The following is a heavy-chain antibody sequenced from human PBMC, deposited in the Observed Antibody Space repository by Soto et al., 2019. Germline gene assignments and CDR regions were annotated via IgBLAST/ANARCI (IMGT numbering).Heavy chain of an antibody. CDR3: AKDRQQLTKGAELDY. CDR1: GFTFSSYA. D-gene: IGHD6-13*01. J-gene: IGHJ4*02. Sequence: PGGSLRLSCAASGFTFSSYAMSWVRQAPGKGLEWVSAISGSGGSTYYADSVKGRFTISRDNSKNTLYLQMNSLRAEDTAVYYCAKDRQQLTKGAELDYWGQGTLVTVSS. V-gene: IGHV3-23*01. CDR2: ISGSGGST.